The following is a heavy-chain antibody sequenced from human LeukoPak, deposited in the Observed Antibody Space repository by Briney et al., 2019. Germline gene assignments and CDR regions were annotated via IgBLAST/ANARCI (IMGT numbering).Heavy chain of an antibody. CDR3: ARAPPITRGPFDP. CDR1: GYTFTGYY. D-gene: IGHD3-10*01. Sequence: GASVKVSCKASGYTFTGYYMHWVRQAPGQGLEWMGWIIPNSGGTIYAQKFQGRVTMTRDTSISTVYMELSRLRSDDTAVYYCARAPPITRGPFDPWGQGTLVTVSS. CDR2: IIPNSGGT. V-gene: IGHV1-2*02. J-gene: IGHJ5*02.